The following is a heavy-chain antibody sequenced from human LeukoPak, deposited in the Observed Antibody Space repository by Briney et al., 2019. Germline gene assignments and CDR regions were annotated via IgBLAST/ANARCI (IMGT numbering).Heavy chain of an antibody. V-gene: IGHV4-4*07. CDR2: IYTSGST. D-gene: IGHD3-16*02. CDR1: GGSISSYY. Sequence: SETLSLTCTVSGGSISSYYWSWIRQPAGKGLEWIGRIYTSGSTNYNPSLKSRVTMSVDTSKNQFSLKLSSVTAADTAVYYCAREADDYVWGSYRPPFDYWGQGTLVTVSS. CDR3: AREADDYVWGSYRPPFDY. J-gene: IGHJ4*02.